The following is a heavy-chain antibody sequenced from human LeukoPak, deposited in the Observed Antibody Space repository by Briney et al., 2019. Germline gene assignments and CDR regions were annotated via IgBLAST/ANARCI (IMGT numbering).Heavy chain of an antibody. D-gene: IGHD3-22*01. Sequence: KSSETLSLTCTVSGGSISSGGYYWSWIRQHPGKGLEWIGYIYYSGSTYYNPSLKSRVTISVETSKNQFSLKLSYVTAADTAVYYCARAAPPAQSDYYYDSRLDAFDIWGQGTMVTVSS. V-gene: IGHV4-31*03. CDR1: GGSISSGGYY. CDR2: IYYSGST. J-gene: IGHJ3*02. CDR3: ARAAPPAQSDYYYDSRLDAFDI.